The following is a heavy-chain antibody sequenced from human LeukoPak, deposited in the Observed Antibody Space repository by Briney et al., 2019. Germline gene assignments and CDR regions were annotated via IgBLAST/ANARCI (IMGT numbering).Heavy chain of an antibody. CDR2: ISGSGGNT. D-gene: IGHD6-13*01. CDR3: AKLAAAGGGY. CDR1: GFTFSSYV. J-gene: IGHJ4*02. V-gene: IGHV3-23*01. Sequence: GGSLRLSCAASGFTFSSYVMSWVRQAPGKGLEWVTAISGSGGNTYYADSVKGRFTISRDNSKNTLYLQMNSLRAEDTAVYYCAKLAAAGGGYWGQGTLVTVSS.